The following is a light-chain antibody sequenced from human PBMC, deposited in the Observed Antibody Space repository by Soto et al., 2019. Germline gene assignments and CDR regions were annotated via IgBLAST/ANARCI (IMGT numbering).Light chain of an antibody. J-gene: IGLJ1*01. Sequence: QSALTQPPSASGSPGQSVTISCTGTSSDIGDYNYVSWYQQHPGKAPKLMIYEVSKRSSGVPDRFSGSKSGNTASLTVSGLQAEDEADYYCSSYAGSLDVFGTGTKLTVL. V-gene: IGLV2-8*01. CDR2: EVS. CDR3: SSYAGSLDV. CDR1: SSDIGDYNY.